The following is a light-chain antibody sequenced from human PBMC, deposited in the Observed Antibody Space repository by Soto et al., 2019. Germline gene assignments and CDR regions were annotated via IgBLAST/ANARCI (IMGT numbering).Light chain of an antibody. CDR1: SSNIGAHYD. Sequence: QPVLTQPPSVSGAPGQRVTISCTGSSSNIGAHYDVHWYQQLPGTAPKLLIYGNTNRPSGVPDRFSGSKSGTSASLTITGLQAEDEADYYCQSYDSSLIGGIFGGGTKLTVL. CDR2: GNT. V-gene: IGLV1-40*01. J-gene: IGLJ2*01. CDR3: QSYDSSLIGGI.